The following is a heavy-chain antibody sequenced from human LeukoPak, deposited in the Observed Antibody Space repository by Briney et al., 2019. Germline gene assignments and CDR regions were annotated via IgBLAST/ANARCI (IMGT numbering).Heavy chain of an antibody. V-gene: IGHV3-30*03. CDR2: ISYDGSNK. D-gene: IGHD4-11*01. Sequence: GGSLRLSCAASGFTFSSYSMNWVRQAPGKGLEWVAVISYDGSNKYYADSVKGRFTISRDNSKNTLYLQMNSLRAEDTTVYYCARGDYSNRAGGYYGMDVWGQGTTVTVSS. CDR3: ARGDYSNRAGGYYGMDV. CDR1: GFTFSSYS. J-gene: IGHJ6*02.